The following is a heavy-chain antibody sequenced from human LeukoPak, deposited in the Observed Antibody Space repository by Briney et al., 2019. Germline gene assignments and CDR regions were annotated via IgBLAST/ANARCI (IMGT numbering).Heavy chain of an antibody. CDR2: IYHSGST. J-gene: IGHJ4*02. CDR1: GGSISSSNW. D-gene: IGHD6-13*01. V-gene: IGHV4-4*02. Sequence: SETLSLTCAVSGGSISSSNWWSWVRQPPGKGLEWIGEIYHSGSTNYNPSLKSRVTISEDKSKNQFSLKLNSVTATDTAVYYCAREGEARSSSWYLDYWGQGTLVTVSS. CDR3: AREGEARSSSWYLDY.